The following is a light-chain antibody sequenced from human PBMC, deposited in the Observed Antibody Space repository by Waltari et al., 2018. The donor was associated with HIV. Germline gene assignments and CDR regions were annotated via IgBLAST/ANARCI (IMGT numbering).Light chain of an antibody. CDR1: QTVSNNF. J-gene: IGKJ4*01. V-gene: IGKV3-20*01. CDR2: DVS. CDR3: QEYGTSIT. Sequence: ENVLTQSQGTLSLSPGERATLSCRASQTVSNNFLAWYQQKRGQAPRLLNYDVSIRASAIPDRFSGSGSETDFTLTISRLEPDDSAVYYCQEYGTSITFGGGTKVEIK.